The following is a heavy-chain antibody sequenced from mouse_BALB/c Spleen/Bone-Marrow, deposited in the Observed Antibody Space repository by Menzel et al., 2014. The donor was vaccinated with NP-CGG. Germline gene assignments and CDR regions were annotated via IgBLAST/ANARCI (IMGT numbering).Heavy chain of an antibody. D-gene: IGHD2-3*01. Sequence: LQQSGAELVKPGASVKMSCKASGYTFTSYNLHWVKQTPGQGLEWIGAIYPGNGDTSYNQNFKGRVTLTTDKSSSTAYMQLSSLTSEDSAVYYCARGFYDGSYWYFDVWGAGTTVAVSS. J-gene: IGHJ1*01. V-gene: IGHV1-12*01. CDR2: IYPGNGDT. CDR3: ARGFYDGSYWYFDV. CDR1: GYTFTSYN.